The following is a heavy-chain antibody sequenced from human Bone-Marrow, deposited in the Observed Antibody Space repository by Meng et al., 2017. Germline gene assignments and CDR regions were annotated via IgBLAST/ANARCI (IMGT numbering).Heavy chain of an antibody. Sequence: QWQLVESGGEVKKPGASVKVSCKPSGYNFPDYYIPWVRRAPGQGLEWMGRINPKSGDTHYAQKFQARVTMTGDTSISTAYMELSGLRSDDTAMYYCARDEDISAAGKLFGDYWGQGTLVTVSS. J-gene: IGHJ4*02. CDR2: INPKSGDT. CDR1: GYNFPDYY. CDR3: ARDEDISAAGKLFGDY. D-gene: IGHD6-25*01. V-gene: IGHV1-2*06.